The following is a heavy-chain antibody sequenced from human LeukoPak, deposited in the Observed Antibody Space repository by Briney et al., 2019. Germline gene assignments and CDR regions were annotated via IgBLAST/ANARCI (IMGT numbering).Heavy chain of an antibody. Sequence: SETLSLTCTVSGGSISSYYWSWIRQPPGKGLEWIGYINFSGSTNYNHSLKSRVTISVDTSTNQFPLKLSSVTAADTAVYYCAKHDYSNSVSGYYYGMDVWGQGTTVTVSS. J-gene: IGHJ6*02. CDR1: GGSISSYY. CDR3: AKHDYSNSVSGYYYGMDV. CDR2: INFSGST. V-gene: IGHV4-59*08. D-gene: IGHD4-11*01.